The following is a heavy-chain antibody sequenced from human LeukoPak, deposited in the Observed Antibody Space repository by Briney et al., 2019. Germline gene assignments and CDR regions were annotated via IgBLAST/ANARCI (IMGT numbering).Heavy chain of an antibody. CDR3: ARASRPSNSWFDP. CDR1: GHSFSSDSF. D-gene: IGHD6-6*01. J-gene: IGHJ5*02. V-gene: IGHV4-38-2*01. Sequence: PSETLSLTCGVSGHSFSSDSFWGWIRQPPGQGLEWIGSIRERGSTFYNPSLKSRVTISIDTSKNQFSLNVNSVTAADTAVYYCARASRPSNSWFDPWGQGTVVTVSS. CDR2: IRERGST.